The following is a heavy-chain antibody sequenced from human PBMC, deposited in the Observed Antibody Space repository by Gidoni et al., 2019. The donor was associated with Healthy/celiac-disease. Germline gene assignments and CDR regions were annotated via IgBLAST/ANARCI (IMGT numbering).Heavy chain of an antibody. CDR1: GGSISSSSYY. J-gene: IGHJ4*02. CDR3: ARQVVRGGRLDY. CDR2: IYYSGST. V-gene: IGHV4-39*01. Sequence: QLQLQESGPGLVKPSETLSLTCTVSGGSISSSSYYWGGLRQPPGKGLEWIGSIYYSGSTHYNPSLKSRVTISVDTSKNQFSLKLSSVTAADTAVYYCARQVVRGGRLDYWGQGTLVTVSS. D-gene: IGHD3-10*01.